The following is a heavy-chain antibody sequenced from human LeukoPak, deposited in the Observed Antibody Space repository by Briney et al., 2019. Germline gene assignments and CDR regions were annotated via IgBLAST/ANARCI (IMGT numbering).Heavy chain of an antibody. CDR3: TRMYRNGFDY. CDR2: IKPDGSWK. CDR1: GFTFSIYW. J-gene: IGHJ4*02. V-gene: IGHV3-7*02. D-gene: IGHD1-1*01. Sequence: PGGSLRLSCAASGFTFSIYWMTWVRQAPGKGLEWVANIKPDGSWKSYVDSVKGRFTISRDNAKNSLYLEMNNLRAEDTAVYYCTRMYRNGFDYWGQGTLVTVSS.